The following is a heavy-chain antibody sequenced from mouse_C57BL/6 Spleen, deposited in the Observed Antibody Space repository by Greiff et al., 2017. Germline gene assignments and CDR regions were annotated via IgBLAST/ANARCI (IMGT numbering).Heavy chain of an antibody. CDR1: GFTFSDYG. V-gene: IGHV5-17*01. J-gene: IGHJ2*01. D-gene: IGHD1-1*01. Sequence: EVKLMESGGGLVKPGGSLKLSCAASGFTFSDYGMHWVRQAPEKGLEWVAYISSGSSTIYYAATVKGRFTISRDNAKNTLFLQMTSLRSEDTAMYYCARDGSFDYWGQGTTLTVSS. CDR2: ISSGSSTI. CDR3: ARDGSFDY.